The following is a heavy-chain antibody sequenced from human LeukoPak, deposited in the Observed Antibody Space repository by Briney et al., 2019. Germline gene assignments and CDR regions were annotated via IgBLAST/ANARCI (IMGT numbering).Heavy chain of an antibody. V-gene: IGHV4-59*08. J-gene: IGHJ4*02. CDR3: AKFEGLGGPRYYFDF. Sequence: KTSETLSLTCTVSGGSINNYYWTWIRQPPGKGLEWIASIYYTGKTDYNPSLKSRVTISVDTSKNQFSLNLSSVTAADTAVYYCAKFEGLGGPRYYFDFWGQGTLVTVSS. D-gene: IGHD3-16*01. CDR2: IYYTGKT. CDR1: GGSINNYY.